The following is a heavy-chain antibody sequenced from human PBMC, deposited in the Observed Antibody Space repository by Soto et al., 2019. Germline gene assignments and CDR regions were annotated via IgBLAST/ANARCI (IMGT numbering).Heavy chain of an antibody. V-gene: IGHV4-39*01. CDR3: ARGGEYSGYEGYFDY. D-gene: IGHD5-12*01. CDR1: GGSISNNTYY. CDR2: IYYSGST. J-gene: IGHJ4*02. Sequence: SETLSLACSVSGGSISNNTYYWGWIRQPPGKGLEWIGSIYYSGSTYYNPSLKSRVTISVDTSKNQISLKLLSVTAADTAVYFCARGGEYSGYEGYFDYWGQATQVTVSS.